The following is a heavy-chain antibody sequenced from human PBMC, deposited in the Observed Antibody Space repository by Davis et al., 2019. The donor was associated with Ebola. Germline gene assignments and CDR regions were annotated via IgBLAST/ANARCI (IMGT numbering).Heavy chain of an antibody. V-gene: IGHV3-30*18. CDR2: ISYDGSNK. J-gene: IGHJ4*02. D-gene: IGHD6-19*01. CDR1: GFTFSSYG. Sequence: GGSLRLSCAASGFTFSSYGMHWVRQAPGKGLEWVAVISYDGSNKYYADSVKGRFTISRDNSKNTLYLQMNSLRAEDTAVYYCAKAQGSSGWYAFDYWGQGTLVTVSS. CDR3: AKAQGSSGWYAFDY.